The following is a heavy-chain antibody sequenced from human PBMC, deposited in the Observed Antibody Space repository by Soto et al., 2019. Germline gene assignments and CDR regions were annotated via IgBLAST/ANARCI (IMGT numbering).Heavy chain of an antibody. CDR2: INPNSGVT. CDR1: GYTFTGYF. D-gene: IGHD2-15*01. J-gene: IGHJ4*02. CDR3: AREGVGITQYYFDH. Sequence: QVQRVQSGAEVKKPGASVKVSCKASGYTFTGYFMHWVRQAPGQGLEWMGWINPNSGVTNSAQKFQGRVTMTRDTSISTAYMELSRLRSDDTAVYYCAREGVGITQYYFDHWGQGTLVTVSS. V-gene: IGHV1-2*02.